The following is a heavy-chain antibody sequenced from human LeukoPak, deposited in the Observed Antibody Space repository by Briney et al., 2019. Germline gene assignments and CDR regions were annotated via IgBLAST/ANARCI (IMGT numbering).Heavy chain of an antibody. V-gene: IGHV4-34*01. Sequence: PSETLSLICAVYGGSFSDYYWGWIRQPPGKGLEWIGSIYYSGSTYYNPSLKSRVTISVDTSKNQFSLKLSSVTAADTAVYYCARRAIFGVVRDYYGMDVWGQGTTVTVSS. CDR2: IYYSGST. J-gene: IGHJ6*02. CDR1: GGSFSDYY. D-gene: IGHD3-3*01. CDR3: ARRAIFGVVRDYYGMDV.